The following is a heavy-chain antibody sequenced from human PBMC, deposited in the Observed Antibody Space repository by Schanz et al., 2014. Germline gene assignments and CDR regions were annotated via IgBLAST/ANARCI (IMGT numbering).Heavy chain of an antibody. D-gene: IGHD3-16*01. CDR3: AKGLYYDNTGGGFDY. Sequence: EVQLLESGGGLVQPGGSLRLSCAASGFTFTTHSMTWVRQAPGKGLEWVSGISGSGGSTYYADSVKGRFTNSRDNSKTTPSLQMDNLRAEDTAVYYWAKGLYYDNTGGGFDYWGQGTLVTVSS. CDR1: GFTFTTHS. V-gene: IGHV3-23*01. J-gene: IGHJ4*02. CDR2: ISGSGGST.